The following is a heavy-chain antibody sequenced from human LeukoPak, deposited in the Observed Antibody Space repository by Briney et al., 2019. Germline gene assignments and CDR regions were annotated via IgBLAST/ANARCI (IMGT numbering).Heavy chain of an antibody. V-gene: IGHV5-10-1*01. CDR3: ASLWGSSAFDI. CDR1: GYGFSSYW. Sequence: GESLKISCKGSGYGFSSYWIGWVRQMPGKGLEWMGRIDPSDSYTNYSPSFQGHVTISADRSISTAYLQWSSLKASDTAMYYCASLWGSSAFDIWGQGTMVTVSS. J-gene: IGHJ3*02. CDR2: IDPSDSYT. D-gene: IGHD7-27*01.